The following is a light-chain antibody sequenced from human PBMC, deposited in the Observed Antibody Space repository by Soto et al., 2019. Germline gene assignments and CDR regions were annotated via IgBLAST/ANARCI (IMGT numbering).Light chain of an antibody. Sequence: DIQLTQSPSFLSAFVGDTVTITCRASQAMSTYLAWYQQKPGKVPKLLIRSASTLQSGVPPRFSGGGSGTECTLTISTHQPDDSGIYYSQQRNDYHLACGGRTNMEI. J-gene: IGKJ4*01. CDR2: SAS. CDR1: QAMSTY. CDR3: QQRNDYHLA. V-gene: IGKV1-9*01.